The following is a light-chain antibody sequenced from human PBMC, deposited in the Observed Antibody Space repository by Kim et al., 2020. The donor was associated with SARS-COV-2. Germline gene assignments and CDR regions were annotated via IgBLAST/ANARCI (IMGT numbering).Light chain of an antibody. CDR2: DAS. J-gene: IGKJ5*01. CDR3: QQYDSYPPT. V-gene: IGKV1-16*01. CDR1: QGISNY. Sequence: SASVGDRVTISCRASQGISNYLGWFQQRPGKAPKSLIYDASTLQSGVPSRFSGSGFGTDFTLTISSLQPEDFGTYYCQQYDSYPPTFGQGTRLEIK.